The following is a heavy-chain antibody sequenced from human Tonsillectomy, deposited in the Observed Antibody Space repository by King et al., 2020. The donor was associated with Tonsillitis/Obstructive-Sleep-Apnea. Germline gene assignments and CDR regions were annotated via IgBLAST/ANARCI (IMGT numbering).Heavy chain of an antibody. D-gene: IGHD4-11*01. V-gene: IGHV4-31*03. J-gene: IGHJ4*02. CDR1: GGPISSGTYY. CDR2: ISYSGNT. CDR3: SRSTEYSNFETY. Sequence: QLQESGPGLVKPSQTLSLTCTVSGGPISSGTYYWGWYRQHPGKGPEWIGVISYSGNTFYNPSLKSRVTISVEASETQFSLSLKSVTVADTAVYYCSRSTEYSNFETYWGQGSLVTVS.